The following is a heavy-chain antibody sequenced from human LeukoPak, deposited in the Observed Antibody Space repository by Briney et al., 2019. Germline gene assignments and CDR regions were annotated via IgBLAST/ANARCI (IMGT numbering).Heavy chain of an antibody. CDR1: GGSFSGYY. Sequence: SETLSLTCAVYGGSFSGYYWSWIRQPPGKGLEWIGEINHSGSTNYNPSLKSRVTISVDTSKNQFSLKLSSLTAADTAVYYCARAIVVVPAATRLVMSSGYNWFDPWGQGTLVTVSS. CDR3: ARAIVVVPAATRLVMSSGYNWFDP. CDR2: INHSGST. D-gene: IGHD2-2*01. J-gene: IGHJ5*02. V-gene: IGHV4-34*01.